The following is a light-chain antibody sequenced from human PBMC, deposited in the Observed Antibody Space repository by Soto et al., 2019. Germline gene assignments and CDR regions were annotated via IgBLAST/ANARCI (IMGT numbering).Light chain of an antibody. Sequence: IVLKQSPGTLSLSPGERTTLSCRASQSISRYLAWYQQKPGQGPRLLIYGASSRATGTPDRFSGSGSGTDFTLTINRLEPEDFAVYYCQQRSNWPPSITFGQGTRLEIK. CDR3: QQRSNWPPSIT. V-gene: IGKV3D-20*02. J-gene: IGKJ5*01. CDR1: QSISRY. CDR2: GAS.